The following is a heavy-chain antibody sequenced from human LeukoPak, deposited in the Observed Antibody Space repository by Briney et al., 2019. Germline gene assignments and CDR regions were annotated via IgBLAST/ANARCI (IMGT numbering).Heavy chain of an antibody. J-gene: IGHJ6*02. V-gene: IGHV5-51*01. CDR2: IYPGDSDT. CDR3: ARVGSGYGVDV. CDR1: GYIFTSQW. D-gene: IGHD3-10*01. Sequence: GESLKISCKGSGYIFTSQWIGWVRQMPGKGLEWIGIIYPGDSDTRYSPSFQGQVTISADKSISTAYLQWSSLKASVTAIYYCARVGSGYGVDVWGQGTTVTVSS.